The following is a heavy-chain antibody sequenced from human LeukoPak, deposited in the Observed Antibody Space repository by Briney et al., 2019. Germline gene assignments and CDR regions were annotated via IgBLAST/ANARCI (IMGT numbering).Heavy chain of an antibody. CDR3: SREAVDVVGVTGSP. Sequence: SQTLSLTCTVSGGSINSGGYYWSWIRQHPGKGLEWIGYIYYGGSTYYNPSLKSRVTISVDTSKNQFSLKLSSVTAADTAVYYCSREAVDVVGVTGSPWGQGTLVTVSS. CDR1: GGSINSGGYY. D-gene: IGHD1-26*01. V-gene: IGHV4-31*03. CDR2: IYYGGST. J-gene: IGHJ5*02.